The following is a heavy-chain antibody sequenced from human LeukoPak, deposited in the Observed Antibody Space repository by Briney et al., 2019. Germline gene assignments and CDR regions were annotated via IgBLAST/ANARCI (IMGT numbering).Heavy chain of an antibody. CDR3: ARDAGWSGSDAFDI. J-gene: IGHJ3*02. Sequence: SETLSLTCTVTGGSIISGRYYWSWIRQPAGKGLEWIGRIYTSGSTNYNPSLKSRVTISVDTSKNQFSLKLSSVTAADTAVYYCARDAGWSGSDAFDIWGQGTMVTVSS. CDR1: GGSIISGRYY. CDR2: IYTSGST. D-gene: IGHD3-3*01. V-gene: IGHV4-61*02.